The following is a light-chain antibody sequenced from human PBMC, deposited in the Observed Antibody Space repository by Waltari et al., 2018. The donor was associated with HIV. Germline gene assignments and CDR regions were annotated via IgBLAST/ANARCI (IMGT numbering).Light chain of an antibody. CDR2: DVS. CDR1: SSDVGSYNY. J-gene: IGLJ2*01. Sequence: QSALTQPRSLSGSPGQSVTISCTGTSSDVGSYNYVSWYQHHPGKAPNLLLYDVSERPSGVPDRFSGSKSGNTASLTISGLQAEDEADYYCCSYAGTDTFVVFGGGTKLTVL. CDR3: CSYAGTDTFVV. V-gene: IGLV2-11*01.